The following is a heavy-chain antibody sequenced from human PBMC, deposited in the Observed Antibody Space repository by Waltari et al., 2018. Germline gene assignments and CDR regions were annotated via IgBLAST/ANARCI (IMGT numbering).Heavy chain of an antibody. D-gene: IGHD2-2*01. Sequence: QVQLVESGGGVVQPGRSLRLSCAASGFTFSSYGMHWVRQAPGKGLEWVAVISYDGSNKYYADSVKGRFTISRDNSKNTLYLQMNSLRAEDTAVYYCAKDLCRYCSSTSCLDYWGQGTLFTVSS. CDR2: ISYDGSNK. J-gene: IGHJ4*02. CDR1: GFTFSSYG. V-gene: IGHV3-30*18. CDR3: AKDLCRYCSSTSCLDY.